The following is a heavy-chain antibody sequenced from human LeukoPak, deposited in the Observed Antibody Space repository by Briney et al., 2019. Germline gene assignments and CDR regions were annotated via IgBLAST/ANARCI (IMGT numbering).Heavy chain of an antibody. CDR3: ATRTYYYGSGSLDY. D-gene: IGHD3-10*01. CDR2: INHSGST. V-gene: IGHV4-34*01. Sequence: SETLSLTCAVYGGSFSGYYWSWIRQPPGKGLEWSGEINHSGSTNYNPSLKSRVTISVDTSKNQFSLKLGSVTAADTAVYYCATRTYYYGSGSLDYWGQGTLVTVPS. CDR1: GGSFSGYY. J-gene: IGHJ4*02.